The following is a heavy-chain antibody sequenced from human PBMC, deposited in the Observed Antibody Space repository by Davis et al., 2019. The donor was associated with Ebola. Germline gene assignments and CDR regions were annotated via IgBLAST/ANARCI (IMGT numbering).Heavy chain of an antibody. CDR2: ISGSGGTT. D-gene: IGHD6-6*01. V-gene: IGHV3-23*01. J-gene: IGHJ6*03. CDR3: AKGSSVASRKTYYFHYYMDV. CDR1: GLTFSHYG. Sequence: GGSLRLSCAASGLTFSHYGMSWVRQAPGKGLEWVSSISGSGGTTFYADSVKGRFTVSRDNSQNTLYLQMNSLSVEDTAVYYCAKGSSVASRKTYYFHYYMDVWGKGTTVTVSS.